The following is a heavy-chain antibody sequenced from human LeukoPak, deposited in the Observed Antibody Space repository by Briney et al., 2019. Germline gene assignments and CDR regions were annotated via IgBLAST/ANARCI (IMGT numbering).Heavy chain of an antibody. CDR2: ISGSGGST. CDR3: AKVDYYGSGSYSPGFDY. CDR1: GFTFNSYA. D-gene: IGHD3-10*01. J-gene: IGHJ4*02. Sequence: GGSLRLSCAASGFTFNSYAMSWVRQAPGKGLEWVSAISGSGGSTYYADSVKGRFTISRDNSKNTLYLQMNSLRAEDTAVYYCAKVDYYGSGSYSPGFDYWGQGTLVTVSS. V-gene: IGHV3-23*01.